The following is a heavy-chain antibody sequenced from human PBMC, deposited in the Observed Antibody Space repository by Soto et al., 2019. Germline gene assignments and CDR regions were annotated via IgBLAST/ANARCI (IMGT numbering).Heavy chain of an antibody. CDR1: GFTFSSYS. V-gene: IGHV3-21*01. CDR2: ISSSSSYI. J-gene: IGHJ6*02. CDR3: AREPVSSGWPHYYYYGMDV. Sequence: GGSLRLSCAASGFTFSSYSMNWVRQAPGKGLEWVSSISSSSSYIYYADSVKGRFTVSRDNSKNSLYLQMNSLRAEDTAVYYCAREPVSSGWPHYYYYGMDVWGQGTTVTVSS. D-gene: IGHD6-19*01.